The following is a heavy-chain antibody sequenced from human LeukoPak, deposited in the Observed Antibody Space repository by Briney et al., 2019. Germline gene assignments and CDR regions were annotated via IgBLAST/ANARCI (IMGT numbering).Heavy chain of an antibody. Sequence: PSETLSLTCAVYGGSFSGYYWSWVRQHPGKGLEWIGEINHSGSTNYNPSLKSRVTISVDTSKNQFSLKLSSVTAADTAVYYCARAGGYYDFWSGYSWFDPWGQGTLVTVSS. V-gene: IGHV4-34*01. CDR1: GGSFSGYY. D-gene: IGHD3-3*01. CDR2: INHSGST. J-gene: IGHJ5*02. CDR3: ARAGGYYDFWSGYSWFDP.